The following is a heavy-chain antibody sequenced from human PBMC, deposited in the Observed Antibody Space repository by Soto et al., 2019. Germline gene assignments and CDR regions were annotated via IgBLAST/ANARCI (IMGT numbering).Heavy chain of an antibody. CDR1: GGSISSGGYY. CDR3: ARARGLYAFWSVDLYYYYGMDV. J-gene: IGHJ6*02. D-gene: IGHD3-3*01. V-gene: IGHV4-31*03. CDR2: IYYSGST. Sequence: SETLSLTCTVPGGSISSGGYYWSWIRQHPGKGLEWIGYIYYSGSTYYNPSLKSRVTISVDTSKNQFSLKLSSVTAADTAVYYCARARGLYAFWSVDLYYYYGMDVWGQGTTVTVSS.